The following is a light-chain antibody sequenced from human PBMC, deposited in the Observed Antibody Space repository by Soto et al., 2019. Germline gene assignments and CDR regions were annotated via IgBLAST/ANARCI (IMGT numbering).Light chain of an antibody. J-gene: IGLJ2*01. CDR1: PSNIGNNF. Sequence: QSVLTQPPSVSATPGQKVTISCSGGPSNIGNNFVSWYQRLPGTAPRVIIYDNYERPSGIPDRFSGSKSGTSATLDITGLQTGDEADYYCATWDNLLSSGLFCGGTKLTVL. CDR3: ATWDNLLSSGL. V-gene: IGLV1-51*01. CDR2: DNY.